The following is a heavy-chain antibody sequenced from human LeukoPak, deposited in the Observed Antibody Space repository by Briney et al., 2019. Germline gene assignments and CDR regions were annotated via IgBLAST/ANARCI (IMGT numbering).Heavy chain of an antibody. CDR2: IKQDGSEK. Sequence: QPGGSLRLSCAASGFTFSSYWMSWVRQAPGKGLEWVANIKQDGSEKYYVDSVKGRFTISRDNAKNSLYLQMNSLRAEDTAVYYCARDPKWTTRSTSSPRGYFDYWGQGTLVTVSS. CDR1: GFTFSSYW. CDR3: ARDPKWTTRSTSSPRGYFDY. V-gene: IGHV3-7*01. J-gene: IGHJ4*02. D-gene: IGHD2-2*01.